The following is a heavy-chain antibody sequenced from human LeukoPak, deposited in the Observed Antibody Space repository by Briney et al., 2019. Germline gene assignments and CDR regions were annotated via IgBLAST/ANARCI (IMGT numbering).Heavy chain of an antibody. D-gene: IGHD3-3*01. J-gene: IGHJ3*02. CDR1: GYTFTGYY. CDR2: INPNSGGT. Sequence: GASVKASCKASGYTFTGYYMHWVRQAPGQGLEWMGWINPNSGGTNYAQKFQGRVTMTRDTSISTAYMELSRLRSDDTAVYYCARDHYDFWSGYYSSAFDIWGQGTMVTVSS. CDR3: ARDHYDFWSGYYSSAFDI. V-gene: IGHV1-2*02.